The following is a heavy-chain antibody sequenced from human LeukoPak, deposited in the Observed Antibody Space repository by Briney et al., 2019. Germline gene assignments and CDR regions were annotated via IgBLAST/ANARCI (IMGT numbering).Heavy chain of an antibody. V-gene: IGHV3-30*02. D-gene: IGHD2-2*03. Sequence: GGSLRLSCAGSGFTFSSHGMHWVRQAPGKGLEWVAFIHFDGSPKYSGDSVKGRFTVSRDNSKNTLYLQMNSLRPEDTAVYYCAKDQCTRASCDGYPGHWGQGTLVTVSS. CDR3: AKDQCTRASCDGYPGH. CDR1: GFTFSSHG. J-gene: IGHJ4*02. CDR2: IHFDGSPK.